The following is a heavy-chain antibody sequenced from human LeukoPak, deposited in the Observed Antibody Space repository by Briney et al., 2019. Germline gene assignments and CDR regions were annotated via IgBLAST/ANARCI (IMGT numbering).Heavy chain of an antibody. Sequence: ASVKVSCKASGYTFTSYGISWVRQAPGQGLEWMGWISAYNGNTNYAQKLQGRVTMTTDTSTSTAYMELRSLRSDDTAVYYCARVEGGYSYCYYYYMDVWGKGTTVTISS. CDR2: ISAYNGNT. CDR1: GYTFTSYG. CDR3: ARVEGGYSYCYYYYMDV. V-gene: IGHV1-18*01. J-gene: IGHJ6*03. D-gene: IGHD5-18*01.